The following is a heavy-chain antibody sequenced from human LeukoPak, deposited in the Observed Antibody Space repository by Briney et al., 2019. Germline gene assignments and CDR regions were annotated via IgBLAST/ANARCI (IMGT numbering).Heavy chain of an antibody. J-gene: IGHJ3*02. D-gene: IGHD6-13*01. Sequence: SETLSLTCTVSGGSISSYYWSWIRQPPGKGLEWIGYIYYSGSTNYNPSLKSRVTISVDTSKNQFSLKLSSVTAADTAVYYCAARDSSSWYGAFDIWGQGTMVTVSS. CDR3: AARDSSSWYGAFDI. CDR2: IYYSGST. V-gene: IGHV4-59*01. CDR1: GGSISSYY.